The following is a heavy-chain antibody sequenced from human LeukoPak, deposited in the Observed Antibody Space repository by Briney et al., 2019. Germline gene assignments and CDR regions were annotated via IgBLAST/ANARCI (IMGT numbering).Heavy chain of an antibody. D-gene: IGHD3-22*01. CDR3: AKVGLSYGSSGYYFGTAYYFDY. CDR2: IRYDGSNK. V-gene: IGHV3-30*02. CDR1: GFTFSSYG. Sequence: GGSLRLSCAASGFTFSSYGMHWVRQAPGKGLEWVAFIRYDGSNKYYADSLKGRFTISRDNSKNTLYLQMNSLRAEDTAVYYCAKVGLSYGSSGYYFGTAYYFDYWGQGTLVTVSS. J-gene: IGHJ4*02.